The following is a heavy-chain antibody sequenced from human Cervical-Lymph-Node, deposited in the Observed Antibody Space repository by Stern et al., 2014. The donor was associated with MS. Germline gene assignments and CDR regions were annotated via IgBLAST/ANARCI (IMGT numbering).Heavy chain of an antibody. CDR3: GRDTCRGGGCYFRY. D-gene: IGHD2-15*01. CDR1: GFIFSNYA. CDR2: VSNEGSKQ. Sequence: VQLVESGGGVVQPGGSLRLSCAASGFIFSNYAMHWVRQAPGKGLDWVAFVSNEGSKQFYADSVKGRFTISRDTANNTLYLQMNSLRPEDTAVYYCGRDTCRGGGCYFRYWGQGILITVSS. V-gene: IGHV3-30-3*01. J-gene: IGHJ4*02.